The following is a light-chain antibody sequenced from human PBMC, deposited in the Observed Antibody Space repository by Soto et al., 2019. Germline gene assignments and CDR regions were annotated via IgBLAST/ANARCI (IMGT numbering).Light chain of an antibody. CDR3: KSYDSSLSVV. Sequence: QSVLTQPPSVPGAPGQRVTISCTGSSSNIGAGSDVHWYQQLPGTAPKLLIYGNTNRPSGVPDRFSGSKSGTSASLAITALQAEDVSDYYCKSYDSSLSVVFGGGTKLTVL. V-gene: IGLV1-40*01. CDR2: GNT. CDR1: SSNIGAGSD. J-gene: IGLJ2*01.